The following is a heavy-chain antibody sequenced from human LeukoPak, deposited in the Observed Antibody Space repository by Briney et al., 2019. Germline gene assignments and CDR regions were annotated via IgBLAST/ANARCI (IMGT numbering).Heavy chain of an antibody. V-gene: IGHV3-7*01. D-gene: IGHD2-21*02. CDR2: INYGGSDR. Sequence: GGSLRLSCAASGLTLSGYWRKWVRQAPGKGLQWVANINYGGSDRYSVDSVKGRFTISRDNAKNSLYLPMNCLTVEDTAVYYCTRGDPDYWGQGTLVTVSS. CDR3: TRGDPDY. J-gene: IGHJ4*02. CDR1: GLTLSGYW.